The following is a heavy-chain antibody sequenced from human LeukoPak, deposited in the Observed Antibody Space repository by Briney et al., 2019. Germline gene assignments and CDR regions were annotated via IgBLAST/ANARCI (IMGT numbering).Heavy chain of an antibody. D-gene: IGHD5-18*01. J-gene: IGHJ4*02. V-gene: IGHV3-74*01. CDR1: GFPFNTYW. Sequence: GGSLRLSCAASGFPFNTYWMHWVRQAPGQGLVWVSQINGDGGSSNYADSVKGRFTISRDNAKNTLYLQMNSLGAEDTAVHYCARDKGYSQDYWGQGTLVTVSS. CDR2: INGDGGSS. CDR3: ARDKGYSQDY.